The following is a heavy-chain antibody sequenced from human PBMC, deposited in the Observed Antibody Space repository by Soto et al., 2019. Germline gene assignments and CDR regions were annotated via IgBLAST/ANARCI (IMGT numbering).Heavy chain of an antibody. CDR3: ARVDYYDSSGYYGY. J-gene: IGHJ4*02. D-gene: IGHD3-22*01. Sequence: QVQLVQSGAEVKKPGASVKVSCKASGYTFTIYGISWVRQAPGQGLEWMGWISGYNGNTDYAQNLQDRVTLTTDASTSSVYMELSSLRSDDTAVYYCARVDYYDSSGYYGYWGQGTLITGSS. V-gene: IGHV1-18*04. CDR1: GYTFTIYG. CDR2: ISGYNGNT.